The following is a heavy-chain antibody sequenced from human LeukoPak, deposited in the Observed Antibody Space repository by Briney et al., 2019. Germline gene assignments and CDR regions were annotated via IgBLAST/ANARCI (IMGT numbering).Heavy chain of an antibody. Sequence: PSETLSLTCTVSGYSISSGYYWGWIRQPPGKGLEWIGSIYHSGSTYYNPSLKSRVTISVDTSKNQFSLKLNSVTAADTAVYYCAKEGTVRWFDPWGQGTLVTVSS. CDR3: AKEGTVRWFDP. CDR1: GYSISSGYY. D-gene: IGHD1-14*01. J-gene: IGHJ5*02. V-gene: IGHV4-38-2*02. CDR2: IYHSGST.